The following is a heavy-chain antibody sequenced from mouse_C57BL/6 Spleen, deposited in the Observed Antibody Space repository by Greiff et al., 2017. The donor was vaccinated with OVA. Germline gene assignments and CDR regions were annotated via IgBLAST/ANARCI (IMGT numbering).Heavy chain of an antibody. CDR1: GYTFTDYY. J-gene: IGHJ4*01. CDR2: IGPGSGSN. Sequence: QVQLKQSGAELVKPGASVKISCKASGYTFTDYYINWVKQRPGQGLEWIGKIGPGSGSNYYHEKFKGKATLTADKSSSTAYMQLSSLTSEDSAVYFWASPNCDRDCYAVDYWGQGTSVAVSS. V-gene: IGHV1-77*01. D-gene: IGHD4-1*02. CDR3: ASPNCDRDCYAVDY.